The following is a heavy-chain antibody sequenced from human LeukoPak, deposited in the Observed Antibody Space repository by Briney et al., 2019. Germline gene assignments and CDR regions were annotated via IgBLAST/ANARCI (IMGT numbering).Heavy chain of an antibody. CDR3: AKDRGTVRGVTWDY. D-gene: IGHD3-10*01. CDR1: GFTFSRFA. J-gene: IGHJ4*02. V-gene: IGHV3-23*01. Sequence: GGSLRLSCAASGFTFSRFAMSWVRQAPGKGLEWVSTVSGSGVTRYYADSVKGRFTVSRDNSKNTLYLQMNSPRAEDTAVYSCAKDRGTVRGVTWDYWGQGTLITVSS. CDR2: VSGSGVTR.